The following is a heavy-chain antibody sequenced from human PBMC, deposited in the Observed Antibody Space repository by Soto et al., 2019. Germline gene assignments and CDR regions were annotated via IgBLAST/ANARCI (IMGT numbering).Heavy chain of an antibody. CDR3: ARACTVGSCYSFDY. D-gene: IGHD2-15*01. V-gene: IGHV6-1*01. CDR2: TYYRSQWYN. J-gene: IGHJ4*02. Sequence: PSQTLSLTCAISGDSVSSNSVAWNWIRHSPSRGLEWLGRTYYRSQWYNDYAVSVKGRITSNPDTSKNQVSLQLNSVTPEDTAVYYCARACTVGSCYSFDYWGQGTPVTVSS. CDR1: GDSVSSNSVA.